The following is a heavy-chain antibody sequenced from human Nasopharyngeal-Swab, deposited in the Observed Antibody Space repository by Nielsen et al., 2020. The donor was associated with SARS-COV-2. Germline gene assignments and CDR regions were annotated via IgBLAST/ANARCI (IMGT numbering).Heavy chain of an antibody. CDR2: IIPILGIA. D-gene: IGHD6-19*01. CDR3: ARRKMAVAGTWWFDP. J-gene: IGHJ5*02. V-gene: IGHV1-69*02. Sequence: WVRQAPGQGLEWMGRIIPILGIANYAQKFQGRVTITADKSTSTAYMELSSLRSEDTAVYYCARRKMAVAGTWWFDPWGQGTLVTSPQ.